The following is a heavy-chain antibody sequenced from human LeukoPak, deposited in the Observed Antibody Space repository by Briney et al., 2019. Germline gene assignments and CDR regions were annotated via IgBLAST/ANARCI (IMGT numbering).Heavy chain of an antibody. CDR2: AYPADSDT. CDR3: ARRSGYGSSPRGAFDI. CDR1: GYSFTSYG. Sequence: GESLKISCKGSGYSFTSYGIAWVRQVPGKGLEWMGIAYPADSDTIYSPSFQGQVTVSADRSISTAYLQWSSLKTSDTAMYYCARRSGYGSSPRGAFDIWGQGTMVTVSS. D-gene: IGHD6-6*01. J-gene: IGHJ3*02. V-gene: IGHV5-51*01.